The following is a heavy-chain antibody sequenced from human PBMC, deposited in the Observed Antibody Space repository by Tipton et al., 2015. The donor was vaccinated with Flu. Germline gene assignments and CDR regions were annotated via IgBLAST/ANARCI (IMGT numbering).Heavy chain of an antibody. V-gene: IGHV3-20*04. CDR3: ARDRVVGATAGYYYSYYGMDV. CDR2: VNWNGGST. J-gene: IGHJ6*02. CDR1: GFTFSHYW. D-gene: IGHD1-26*01. Sequence: SLRLSCATSGFTFSHYWMNWVRQAPGKGLEWVSGVNWNGGSTAYADSVKGRLTISRDNSKTTLYLQMNSLRVEDTAVYYCARDRVVGATAGYYYSYYGMDVWGQGTTVTVSS.